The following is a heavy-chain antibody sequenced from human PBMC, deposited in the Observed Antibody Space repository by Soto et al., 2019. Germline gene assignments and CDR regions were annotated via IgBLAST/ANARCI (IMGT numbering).Heavy chain of an antibody. Sequence: SETLSLTCTVSGGSISSGDYYWSWIRQPPGKGLEWIGFISYSGSTYYSTSLKSRVTISVDTSKSQFSLNLSFVTAADTAVYYCATMSTPETGLYFFDYWGQGSLVTVSS. J-gene: IGHJ4*02. V-gene: IGHV4-30-4*01. CDR1: GGSISSGDYY. D-gene: IGHD2-15*01. CDR2: ISYSGST. CDR3: ATMSTPETGLYFFDY.